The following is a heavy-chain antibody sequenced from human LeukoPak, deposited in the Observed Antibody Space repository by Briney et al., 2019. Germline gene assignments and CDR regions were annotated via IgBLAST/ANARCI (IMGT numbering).Heavy chain of an antibody. J-gene: IGHJ4*02. V-gene: IGHV3-23*01. CDR1: GITLSNYG. CDR2: ISDSGGRT. CDR3: AKRGVVIRVILVGFHKEANYFDS. D-gene: IGHD3-22*01. Sequence: GESLRLSCAVSGITLSNYGMSWVRQAPGKGLEWVAGISDSGGRTNYADSVKGRFTISRDNPKNTLYLQMNSLRAEDTAVYFCAKRGVVIRVILVGFHKEANYFDSWGQGALVTVTS.